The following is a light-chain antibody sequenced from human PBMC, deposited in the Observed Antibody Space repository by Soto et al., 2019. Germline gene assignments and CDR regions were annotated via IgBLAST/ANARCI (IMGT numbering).Light chain of an antibody. V-gene: IGKV1-39*01. CDR2: AAS. CDR3: QQYNSLWT. Sequence: DIQMTQSPSSLSAFVGDRVTITCRASLTISSYLNWYQQKSGKAPKLLISAASSLESGVPPRFSGSGSGTDFTLTITSLQPEDFATYYCQQYNSLWTFGQGTKVDIK. CDR1: LTISSY. J-gene: IGKJ1*01.